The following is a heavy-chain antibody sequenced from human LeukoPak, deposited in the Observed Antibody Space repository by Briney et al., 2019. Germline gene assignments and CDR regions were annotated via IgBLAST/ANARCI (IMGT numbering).Heavy chain of an antibody. CDR3: ARAQRLLSFGDLSYYFDY. Sequence: PSETLSLTCTVSGGSISSYYWSWIRQPPGKGLEWIGYIYYSGSTNYNPSLKSRVTISVDTSKNQFSLNLSSVTAADTAVYYCARAQRLLSFGDLSYYFDYWGQGTLVTVSS. V-gene: IGHV4-59*13. J-gene: IGHJ4*02. CDR2: IYYSGST. CDR1: GGSISSYY. D-gene: IGHD3-10*01.